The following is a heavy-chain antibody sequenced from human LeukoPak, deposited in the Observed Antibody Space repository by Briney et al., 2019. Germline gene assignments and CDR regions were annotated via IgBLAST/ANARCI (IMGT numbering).Heavy chain of an antibody. CDR1: GFTFNSYS. V-gene: IGHV3-30-3*01. Sequence: GGSLRLSCAASGFTFNSYSMHWVRQAPGKGLEWVTAISDDETYKFYADSVKGRFTISRDDPHNTLYLQMNSLRAEDTAVYFCARGGVDYYGSGTYYLMYYFDYWGQGALVTVSS. D-gene: IGHD3-10*01. CDR3: ARGGVDYYGSGTYYLMYYFDY. J-gene: IGHJ4*02. CDR2: ISDDETYK.